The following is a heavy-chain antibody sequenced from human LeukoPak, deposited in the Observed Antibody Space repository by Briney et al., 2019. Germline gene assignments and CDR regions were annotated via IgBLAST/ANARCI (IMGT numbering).Heavy chain of an antibody. V-gene: IGHV4-39*01. Sequence: SETLSLTCTVSGGSIIGSTSYWGWIRQPPGKGLDWIGIINYSGSTYYNPSLRSRVTISVDTSKNQFSLKLNSVTASDTAVSYCARGYDYWGQGTLVTVSS. D-gene: IGHD3-22*01. CDR2: INYSGST. CDR1: GGSIIGSTSY. J-gene: IGHJ4*02. CDR3: ARGYDY.